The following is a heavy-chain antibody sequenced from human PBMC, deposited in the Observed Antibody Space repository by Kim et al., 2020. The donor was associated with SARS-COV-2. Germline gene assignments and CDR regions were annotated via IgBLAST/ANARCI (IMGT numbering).Heavy chain of an antibody. CDR3: AKEVDSGDSSGYYYLRYFQH. Sequence: RFTISRDNSKNTLYLQMNSLRAEDTAVYYCAKEVDSGDSSGYYYLRYFQHWGQGTLVTVSS. D-gene: IGHD3-22*01. J-gene: IGHJ1*01. V-gene: IGHV3-23*01.